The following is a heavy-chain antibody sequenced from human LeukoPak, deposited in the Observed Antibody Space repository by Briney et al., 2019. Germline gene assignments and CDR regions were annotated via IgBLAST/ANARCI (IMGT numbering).Heavy chain of an antibody. J-gene: IGHJ4*02. CDR3: ARDSEINWFYK. V-gene: IGHV4-30-2*01. Sequence: SETLSLTCTVSGGSISSGGYYWSWIRQPPGKGLEWIGYIYHSGSTYYNPSLKSRVTISVDTSKNQFSLRLSSVTAADTAVYYCARDSEINWFYKWGQGILVTVSS. D-gene: IGHD3-10*01. CDR1: GGSISSGGYY. CDR2: IYHSGST.